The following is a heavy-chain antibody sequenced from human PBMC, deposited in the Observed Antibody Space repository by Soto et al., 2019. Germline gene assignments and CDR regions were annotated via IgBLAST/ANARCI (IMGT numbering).Heavy chain of an antibody. D-gene: IGHD3-10*01. CDR3: ARDSVLAYYSRHRNPYWFDP. V-gene: IGHV4-61*03. J-gene: IGHJ5*02. CDR2: IYYSGNT. Sequence: SETLSLTCAVSGGSVGSGSYYWSWIRQPLGEGLEWIGYIYYSGNTDDNPSLRGRASISVNKAKNHFSLQLTSVTAADTAIYYCARDSVLAYYSRHRNPYWFDPWGQGTLVTVSS. CDR1: GGSVGSGSYY.